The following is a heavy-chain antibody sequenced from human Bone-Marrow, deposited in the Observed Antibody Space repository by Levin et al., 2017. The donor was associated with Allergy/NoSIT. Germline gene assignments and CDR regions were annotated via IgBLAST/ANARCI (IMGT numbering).Heavy chain of an antibody. V-gene: IGHV3-30*18. Sequence: SGGSLRLSCAASGFIFSSFGMHWVRQAPGKGLEWVAVISYDGNNKYYADSVKGRFTVSRDNSKNTLYLQMNSLRAEDTAVYYCAKDEYSISWYYYYYYMDVWGKGTTVTVSS. J-gene: IGHJ6*03. CDR2: ISYDGNNK. CDR3: AKDEYSISWYYYYYYMDV. CDR1: GFIFSSFG. D-gene: IGHD6-13*01.